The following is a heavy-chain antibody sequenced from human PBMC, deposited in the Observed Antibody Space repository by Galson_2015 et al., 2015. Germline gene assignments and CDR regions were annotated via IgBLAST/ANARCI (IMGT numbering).Heavy chain of an antibody. CDR1: GFTFSNAW. Sequence: SLRLSCAASGFTFSNAWMTWVRQAPGKGLEWVGRIKSTTDGGTTDYAASVRGRFTISRDDSKDTLYLQMTSLRTEDTAVYYCTKGVLRDYYMDVWGKGTTFTVSS. D-gene: IGHD3-16*01. CDR2: IKSTTDGGTT. J-gene: IGHJ6*03. V-gene: IGHV3-15*01. CDR3: TKGVLRDYYMDV.